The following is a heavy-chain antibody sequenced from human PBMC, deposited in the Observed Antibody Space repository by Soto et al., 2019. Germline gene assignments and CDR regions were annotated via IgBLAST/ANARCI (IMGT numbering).Heavy chain of an antibody. Sequence: SETLSLTCTVSGDSISSGGYYWSWIRQHPGKGLEWIGYIYYSGSTNYNPSLKSRVTISVDTSKNQFSLKLSSVTAADTAVYYCARVLYGDSFDYWGQGTLVTVSS. D-gene: IGHD4-17*01. CDR3: ARVLYGDSFDY. V-gene: IGHV4-61*08. CDR1: GDSISSGGYY. J-gene: IGHJ4*02. CDR2: IYYSGST.